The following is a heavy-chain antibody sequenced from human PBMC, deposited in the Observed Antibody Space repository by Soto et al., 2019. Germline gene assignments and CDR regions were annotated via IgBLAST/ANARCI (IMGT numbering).Heavy chain of an antibody. V-gene: IGHV3-23*01. Sequence: GGSLRLSCAASGFTFSTYAMTWVRQAPGKGLEWVSAISGGGGGTYYAGSVKGRFTISRDDSKNTLYLQMNSLTAEDTVVYYCARGLDNVPNRAGDYWGQGTLVTVSS. CDR2: ISGGGGGT. CDR3: ARGLDNVPNRAGDY. J-gene: IGHJ4*02. D-gene: IGHD2-2*03. CDR1: GFTFSTYA.